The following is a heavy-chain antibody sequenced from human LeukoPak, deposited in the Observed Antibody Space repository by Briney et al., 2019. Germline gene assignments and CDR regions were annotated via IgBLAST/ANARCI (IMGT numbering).Heavy chain of an antibody. V-gene: IGHV3-48*04. Sequence: GGSLRLSCAASGFTFSSYAMSWVRQAPGKGLEWVSYISSSSSTIYYADSVKGRFTISRDNAKNSLYLQMNSLRAEDTAVYYCAREGTMVRGVYFDYWGQGTLVTVSS. D-gene: IGHD3-10*01. J-gene: IGHJ4*02. CDR1: GFTFSSYA. CDR3: AREGTMVRGVYFDY. CDR2: ISSSSSTI.